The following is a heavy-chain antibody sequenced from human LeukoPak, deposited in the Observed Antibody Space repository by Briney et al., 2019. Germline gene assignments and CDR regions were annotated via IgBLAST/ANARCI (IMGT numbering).Heavy chain of an antibody. CDR2: IYYSGST. D-gene: IGHD6-13*01. J-gene: IGHJ4*02. V-gene: IGHV4-39*07. Sequence: SETLSLTCTVSGGSISSSSYYWGWIRQPPGKGLEWIGSIYYSGSTYYNPSLKSRVTISVDTSKNQFSLKLSSVTAADTAVYYCARDLRIAAAAKALNTQTDYWGQGTLVTVSS. CDR3: ARDLRIAAAAKALNTQTDY. CDR1: GGSISSSSYY.